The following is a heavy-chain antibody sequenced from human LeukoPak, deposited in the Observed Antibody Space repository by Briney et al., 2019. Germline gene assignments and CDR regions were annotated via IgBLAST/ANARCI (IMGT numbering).Heavy chain of an antibody. Sequence: KPSETLSLTCAVSGGSISSGGYSWSWIRQLPGKGLEWIGYIYHSGSTYYNPSLKSRVTISVDRSKNQFSLKLSSVTAADTAVYYCARVGYCSSTSCPDYWGQGTLVTVSS. CDR2: IYHSGST. CDR3: ARVGYCSSTSCPDY. J-gene: IGHJ4*02. CDR1: GGSISSGGYS. V-gene: IGHV4-30-2*01. D-gene: IGHD2-2*01.